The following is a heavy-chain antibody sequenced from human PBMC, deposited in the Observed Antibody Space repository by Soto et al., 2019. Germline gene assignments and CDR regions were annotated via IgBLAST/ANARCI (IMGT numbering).Heavy chain of an antibody. J-gene: IGHJ6*02. CDR1: GYSFTNYW. V-gene: IGHV5-51*01. CDR2: IYPGDSDT. Sequence: GESLKISCKGSGYSFTNYWIGWVRQMPGKGLEWMGIIYPGDSDTRYSPSFQGQVTISADKSISTAYLQWSSLKASDTAMYYCARHYGSGTYAYYYYGMDVWGQGTTVTVSS. D-gene: IGHD3-10*01. CDR3: ARHYGSGTYAYYYYGMDV.